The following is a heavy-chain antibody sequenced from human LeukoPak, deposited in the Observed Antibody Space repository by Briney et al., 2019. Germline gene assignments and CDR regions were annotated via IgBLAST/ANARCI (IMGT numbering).Heavy chain of an antibody. V-gene: IGHV3-23*01. Sequence: GGSLRLSCAASGFTFSSYAINWVRQAPGKWLELVSTISGTGGSTYYDASVKGRFTISRENSKNTLYLQMNSLRAEDTAVYYCANIVVVPAVMYYFDSWGQGTLVTVSS. CDR2: ISGTGGST. CDR1: GFTFSSYA. J-gene: IGHJ4*02. CDR3: ANIVVVPAVMYYFDS. D-gene: IGHD2-2*01.